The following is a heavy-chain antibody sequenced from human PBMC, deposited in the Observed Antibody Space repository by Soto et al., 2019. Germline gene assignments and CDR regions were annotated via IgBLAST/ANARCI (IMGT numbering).Heavy chain of an antibody. CDR1: GFTFSSYA. Sequence: GGSLRLSCAASGFTFSSYAMHWVRQAPGKGLEWVAVISYDGSNKYYADSVKGRFTISRDNSKNTLYLQMNSLRAEDTAVYYCPRALERGSSYGYVDYWGQGTLVTVSS. V-gene: IGHV3-30-3*01. CDR3: PRALERGSSYGYVDY. J-gene: IGHJ4*02. D-gene: IGHD5-18*01. CDR2: ISYDGSNK.